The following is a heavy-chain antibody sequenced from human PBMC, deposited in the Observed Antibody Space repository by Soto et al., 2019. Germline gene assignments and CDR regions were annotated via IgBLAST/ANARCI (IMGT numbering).Heavy chain of an antibody. CDR1: GGSLSSGDYY. CDR2: IYYSGST. D-gene: IGHD3-9*01. V-gene: IGHV4-30-4*08. J-gene: IGHJ6*02. CDR3: ARDHYVYDILTGYGYYYGMDV. Sequence: ASETLSLTCTVSGGSLSSGDYYWIWIRQPPGKGLEWIGYIYYSGSTYYNPSLKSRVTISVDTSKNQFSLKLSSVTAADTAVYYCARDHYVYDILTGYGYYYGMDVWRQGTTVTVSS.